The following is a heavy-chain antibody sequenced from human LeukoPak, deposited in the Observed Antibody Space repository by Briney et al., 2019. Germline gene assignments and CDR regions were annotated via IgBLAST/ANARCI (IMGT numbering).Heavy chain of an antibody. D-gene: IGHD5-12*01. CDR2: IYYSGNT. CDR3: ARSPYGWLRFDY. J-gene: IGHJ4*02. Sequence: PSQTLSLTCTVSGGSISSGGYYWNWIRQHPGKGLEWIGYIYYSGNTYYNPSLKSRVTISVDTSKNQFSLKLSSVTAADTAVYYCARSPYGWLRFDYWGQGTRVTVSS. CDR1: GGSISSGGYY. V-gene: IGHV4-31*03.